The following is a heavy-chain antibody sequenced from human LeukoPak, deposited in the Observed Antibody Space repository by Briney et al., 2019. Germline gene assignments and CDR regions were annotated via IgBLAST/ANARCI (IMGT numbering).Heavy chain of an antibody. V-gene: IGHV4-39*01. CDR2: IYYSGST. D-gene: IGHD3-22*01. CDR3: ARYYYDSSGYYPEYYFDY. CDR1: GVSISSSSYY. Sequence: SETLSLTCTVSGVSISSSSYYWGWIRQPPGKGLEWIGSIYYSGSTYYNPSLKSRVTISVDTSKNQFSLKPSSVTAADTAVYYCARYYYDSSGYYPEYYFDYWGQGTLVTVSS. J-gene: IGHJ4*02.